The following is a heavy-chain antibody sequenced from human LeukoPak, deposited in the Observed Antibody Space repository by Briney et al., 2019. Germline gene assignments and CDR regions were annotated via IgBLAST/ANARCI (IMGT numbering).Heavy chain of an antibody. J-gene: IGHJ4*02. CDR2: INHSGST. CDR3: ARGLDGYNYNY. D-gene: IGHD5-24*01. V-gene: IGHV4-34*01. CDR1: GGSFSGYY. Sequence: SETLSLTCAVYGGSFSGYYWSWIRQSPGKGLEWIGEINHSGSTHYNPSLKSRVTLPVDTSKNQFSLRLSSVTAADTAVYYCARGLDGYNYNYWGQGTLVTVSS.